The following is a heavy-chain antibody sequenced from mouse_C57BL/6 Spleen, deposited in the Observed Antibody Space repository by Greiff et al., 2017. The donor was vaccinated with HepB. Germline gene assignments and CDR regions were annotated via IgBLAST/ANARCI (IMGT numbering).Heavy chain of an antibody. V-gene: IGHV5-4*01. CDR1: GFTFSSYA. CDR2: ISDGGSYT. Sequence: EVHLVESGGGLVKPGGSLKLSCAASGFTFSSYAMSWVRQTPEKRLEWVATISDGGSYTYYPDNVKGRFTISRDKAKNNLYLQMSHLKSEDTAMYYFARDRSNYVEAMDYWGQGTSVTVSS. CDR3: ARDRSNYVEAMDY. J-gene: IGHJ4*01. D-gene: IGHD2-5*01.